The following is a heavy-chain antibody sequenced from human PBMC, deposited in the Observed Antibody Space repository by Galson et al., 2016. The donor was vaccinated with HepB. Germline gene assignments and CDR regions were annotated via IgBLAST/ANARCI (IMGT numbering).Heavy chain of an antibody. CDR2: ISAYSGRT. Sequence: SVKVSCKASGYNFDTYGITWVRPAPGQGLQWMGWISAYSGRTTYAQKFQGRVTMTRDTPTATAHMELTSLTSDDTAVYFCARFESDYPLDYFDFWGQGTLVIVSS. J-gene: IGHJ4*02. CDR3: ARFESDYPLDYFDF. V-gene: IGHV1-18*01. D-gene: IGHD4-17*01. CDR1: GYNFDTYG.